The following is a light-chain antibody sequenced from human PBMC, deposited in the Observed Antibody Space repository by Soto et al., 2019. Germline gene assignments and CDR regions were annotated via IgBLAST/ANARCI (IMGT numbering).Light chain of an antibody. V-gene: IGKV3-11*01. CDR3: QQSCNWPLT. CDR1: QSVSSY. CDR2: DAS. J-gene: IGKJ4*01. Sequence: EIVLTQSPATLSLSPGERATLSCRASQSVSSYLAWYQQKPGQAPRLLIYDASNRATGIPARFSGSGSGTDFTLTISSLEPEDFAVYYCQQSCNWPLTFGGGTKVEIK.